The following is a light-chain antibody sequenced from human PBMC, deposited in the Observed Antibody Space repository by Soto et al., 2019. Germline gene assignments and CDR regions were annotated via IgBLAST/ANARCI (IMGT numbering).Light chain of an antibody. CDR2: LSF. Sequence: DIQMTQSPSSLSASVGDRVTITCRASQTISSFVNWFQQKPGKAPKLLIYLSFNLQSGVPSRFSGSGSGTDFTLTINSRQPEDFATYYCQQNYITPYTFGQGTNLEIK. CDR3: QQNYITPYT. J-gene: IGKJ2*01. CDR1: QTISSF. V-gene: IGKV1-39*01.